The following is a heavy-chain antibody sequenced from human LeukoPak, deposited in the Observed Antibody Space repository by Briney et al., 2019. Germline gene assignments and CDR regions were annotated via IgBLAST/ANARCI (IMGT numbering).Heavy chain of an antibody. J-gene: IGHJ4*02. V-gene: IGHV3-7*01. CDR2: IKEDGSDK. CDR3: ARDRDSSGWYGYYFDY. CDR1: GFRFTTYW. Sequence: PGGSLRLSCAASGFRFTTYWMSWVRQAPGKGLEWVANIKEDGSDKYYVDSVRGRFTISRDNAKNSLYLQMSSLRAEDTAVYYCARDRDSSGWYGYYFDYWGQGTLATASS. D-gene: IGHD6-19*01.